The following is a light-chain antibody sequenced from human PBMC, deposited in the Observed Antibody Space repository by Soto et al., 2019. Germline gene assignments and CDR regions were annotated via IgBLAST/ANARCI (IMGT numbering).Light chain of an antibody. V-gene: IGKV3-11*01. J-gene: IGKJ5*01. Sequence: EIVLTQSPATLSLSPGERATLSCRASQSVSSYLAWYQQKPGQAPRLLIYDASNRATGIPARFSGSGSGTDCTLTISILEPEDFAVYYCQQRYNWPLTFGQGTRLEIK. CDR2: DAS. CDR1: QSVSSY. CDR3: QQRYNWPLT.